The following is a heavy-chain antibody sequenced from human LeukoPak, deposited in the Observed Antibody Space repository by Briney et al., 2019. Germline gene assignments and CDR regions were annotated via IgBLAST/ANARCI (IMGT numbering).Heavy chain of an antibody. CDR2: INHSGST. J-gene: IGHJ4*02. CDR3: ARGRRDGYNTLDY. D-gene: IGHD5-24*01. CDR1: GGSFSGYY. Sequence: PSETLSLTCAVYGGSFSGYYWSWIRQPPGKGLEWIGEINHSGSTYYNPSLKSRVTISVDTSKNQFSLKLSSVTAADTAVYYCARGRRDGYNTLDYWGQGTLVTVSS. V-gene: IGHV4-34*09.